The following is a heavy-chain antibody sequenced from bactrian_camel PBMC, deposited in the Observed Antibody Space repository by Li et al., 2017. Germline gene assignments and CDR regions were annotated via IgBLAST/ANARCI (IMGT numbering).Heavy chain of an antibody. Sequence: HVQLVESGGGSVQAGGSLRLSCAATGFKNWGSCMAWFRQAPGKEREGVANIDEHDVARYADSVKGRFTISLDTAKNTLHLQMNSLKPEDTAMYYCAADFFQDEHREAVAGNPFSYEYPYWGQGTQVTVS. D-gene: IGHD6*01. V-gene: IGHV3S26*01. CDR3: AADFFQDEHREAVAGNPFSYEYPY. J-gene: IGHJ4*01. CDR1: GFKNWGSC. CDR2: IDEHDVA.